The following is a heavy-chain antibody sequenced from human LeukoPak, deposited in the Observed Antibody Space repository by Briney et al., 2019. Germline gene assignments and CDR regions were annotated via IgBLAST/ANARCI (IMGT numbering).Heavy chain of an antibody. D-gene: IGHD1-26*01. Sequence: PGGSLRLSCAASGFTFSSYSMNWVRQAPGKGLEWVSTLSDSGGSTYYADSVKGRFTISRDNSKNTLYLQMNSLRAEDTAVYFCAKTMGAIDHDYWGQGTLVTVSS. CDR1: GFTFSSYS. CDR2: LSDSGGST. V-gene: IGHV3-23*01. J-gene: IGHJ4*02. CDR3: AKTMGAIDHDY.